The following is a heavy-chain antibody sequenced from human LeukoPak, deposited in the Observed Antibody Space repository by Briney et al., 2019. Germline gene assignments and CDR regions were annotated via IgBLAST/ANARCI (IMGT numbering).Heavy chain of an antibody. J-gene: IGHJ4*02. D-gene: IGHD2-15*01. CDR3: ARDSGCSGGSCYSTFDY. CDR2: IYYSGST. Sequence: SETLSLTCTVSGGSISSYYWSWIRQPPGKGLEWIGYIYYSGSTNYNPSLKSRVTISVDTSKNQFSLKLSSVTAADRAVYYCARDSGCSGGSCYSTFDYWGQGTLVTVSS. V-gene: IGHV4-59*01. CDR1: GGSISSYY.